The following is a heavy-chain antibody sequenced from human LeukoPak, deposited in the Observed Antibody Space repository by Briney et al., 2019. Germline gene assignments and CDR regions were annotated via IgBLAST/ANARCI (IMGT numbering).Heavy chain of an antibody. Sequence: GGSLRLSCAASGFTVSSNYMSWVRQAPGKGLEWVSVIYSGGSTYYAESVKGRFTISRDNSKHTLYLQMNSLRAEDTAVYDCARAGNGPYGDYVEESYFDYWGQGTLVTVSS. CDR1: GFTVSSNY. V-gene: IGHV3-66*01. J-gene: IGHJ4*02. D-gene: IGHD4-17*01. CDR3: ARAGNGPYGDYVEESYFDY. CDR2: IYSGGST.